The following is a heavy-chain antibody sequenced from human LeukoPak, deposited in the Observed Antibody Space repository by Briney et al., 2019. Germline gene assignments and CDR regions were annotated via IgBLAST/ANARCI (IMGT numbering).Heavy chain of an antibody. CDR3: ARHTLSFYYDSSGYVDH. CDR2: IYTSGRI. V-gene: IGHV4-61*02. Sequence: PSETLSLTCTVSGDSIISGNYYWRWIRQPAGKGLEWIGRIYTSGRINYNPSLKSRVTISVDMSKNQFSLKLSSVTAADTAVYYCARHTLSFYYDSSGYVDHWGQGTLVTVSS. J-gene: IGHJ4*02. CDR1: GDSIISGNYY. D-gene: IGHD3-22*01.